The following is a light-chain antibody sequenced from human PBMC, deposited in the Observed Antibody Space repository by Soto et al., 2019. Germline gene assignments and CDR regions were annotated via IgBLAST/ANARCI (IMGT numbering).Light chain of an antibody. CDR3: LKCNSAPFI. Sequence: DIQMTQSPSSLSASIGDSVTITCRASQGISNYLAWYQQKSGKVPKLLIYAASTLQSDVPSRFSGSGSGTEFTLTISSLQPEDVATYYCLKCNSAPFIFGPGTKVDIK. CDR1: QGISNY. CDR2: AAS. V-gene: IGKV1-27*01. J-gene: IGKJ3*01.